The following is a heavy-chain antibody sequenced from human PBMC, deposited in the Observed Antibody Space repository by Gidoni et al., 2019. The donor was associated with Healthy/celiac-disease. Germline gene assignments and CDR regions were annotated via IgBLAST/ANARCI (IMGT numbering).Heavy chain of an antibody. J-gene: IGHJ4*02. CDR2: IDYSGST. V-gene: IGHV4-39*01. CDR1: GGSISSSSYY. CDR3: ARLGYCSSTSCSPDY. Sequence: QLQLQESGPGLVKPSETLSLTCTVSGGSISSSSYYWGWIRQPPGKGLEWIGSIDYSGSTYYNPSLKSRVTISVDTSKNQFSLKLSSVTAADTAVYYCARLGYCSSTSCSPDYWGQGTLVTVSS. D-gene: IGHD2-2*01.